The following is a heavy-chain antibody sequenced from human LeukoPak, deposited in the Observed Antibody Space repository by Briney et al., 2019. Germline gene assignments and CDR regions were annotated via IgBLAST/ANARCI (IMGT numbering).Heavy chain of an antibody. CDR3: AKGSAYMDV. Sequence: GGSLRLSCAASAFTFSDYWMTWVRQAPGKGLERVANIKEDGSEKYYVDSVKGRFTISRDNAKNSLYLQMSSLRDDDTAVYYCAKGSAYMDVWGKGTTVTISS. V-gene: IGHV3-7*01. J-gene: IGHJ6*03. CDR1: AFTFSDYW. CDR2: IKEDGSEK.